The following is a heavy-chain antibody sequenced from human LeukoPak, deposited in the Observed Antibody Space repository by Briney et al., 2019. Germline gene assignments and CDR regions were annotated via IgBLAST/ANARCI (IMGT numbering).Heavy chain of an antibody. Sequence: SETLSLTCAVYGGSFSGYYWTWIRQHPGKGLEWIGYIHYSGSTNHNPSLKSRVTISIDTSKNQFSLKLSSVTAADTAVYYCASKSYYYDSSAYYRDYWGQGNLVTVSS. J-gene: IGHJ4*02. V-gene: IGHV4-34*09. D-gene: IGHD3-22*01. CDR3: ASKSYYYDSSAYYRDY. CDR2: IHYSGST. CDR1: GGSFSGYY.